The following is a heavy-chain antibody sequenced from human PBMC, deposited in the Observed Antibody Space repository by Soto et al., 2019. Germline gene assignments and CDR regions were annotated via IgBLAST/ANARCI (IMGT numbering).Heavy chain of an antibody. V-gene: IGHV4-34*01. J-gene: IGHJ5*02. CDR3: ARGRGAYCGGDCYSRWWFDP. D-gene: IGHD2-21*02. Sequence: SETLSLTCAVYGGSFSGYYWSWIRQPPGKGLEWIGEINHSGSTNYNPSLKSRVTISVDTSKNQFSLKLSSVTAADTAVYYCARGRGAYCGGDCYSRWWFDPWGQGTLVTVS. CDR1: GGSFSGYY. CDR2: INHSGST.